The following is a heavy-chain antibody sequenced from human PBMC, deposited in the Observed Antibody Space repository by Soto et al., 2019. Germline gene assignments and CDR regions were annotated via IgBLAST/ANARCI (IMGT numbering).Heavy chain of an antibody. J-gene: IGHJ4*02. Sequence: PSETLSLTCTVSGGPISSYYWSWIRQPPGKGLEWIGYIYYTGSTIYNPSLKSRGTISLDTSKSQFSLHLSSVTAADTAVYYSASGRGGYSGYDYLDYWGLGTLVTVSS. V-gene: IGHV4-59*01. CDR3: ASGRGGYSGYDYLDY. D-gene: IGHD5-12*01. CDR2: IYYTGST. CDR1: GGPISSYY.